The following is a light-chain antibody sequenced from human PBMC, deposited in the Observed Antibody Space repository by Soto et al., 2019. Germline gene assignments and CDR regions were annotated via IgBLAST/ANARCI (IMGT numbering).Light chain of an antibody. Sequence: EIVMTQSPATLSVSPGERATLSCMAIQSVSSNLAWYQQKPGQAPRLLIYGASTRATGIPARFSGSGSGTEFTLTISSLQYEDFAVYYCQQYNNWPPITFGQGTRLEIK. J-gene: IGKJ5*01. CDR3: QQYNNWPPIT. CDR1: QSVSSN. CDR2: GAS. V-gene: IGKV3-15*01.